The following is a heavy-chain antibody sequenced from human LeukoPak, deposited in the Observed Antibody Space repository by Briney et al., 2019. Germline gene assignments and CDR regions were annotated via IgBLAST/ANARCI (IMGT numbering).Heavy chain of an antibody. CDR1: GGSISGHY. CDR3: ARFGVDYDMDV. V-gene: IGHV4-59*11. Sequence: SETLSFTCSVSGGSISGHYWTWIRQPPGKGLEWIGQIHYTGKPDYNPSLKSRITISVDTSKNQVSLQVSSVTAADSAIYYCARFGVDYDMDVWGHGTTVTVFS. CDR2: IHYTGKP. D-gene: IGHD3-16*01. J-gene: IGHJ6*02.